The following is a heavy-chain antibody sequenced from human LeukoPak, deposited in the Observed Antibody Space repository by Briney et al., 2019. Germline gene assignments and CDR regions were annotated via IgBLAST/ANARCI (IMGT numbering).Heavy chain of an antibody. V-gene: IGHV4-59*01. D-gene: IGHD3-16*01. Sequence: SETLSLTCNVSGGSISGYHWSWIRQPPGKGLEWLGYIYYSGSSNYNPSLKSRVTISVDTSKNQFSLKLSSVTAADTAVYYCASGATSWAHMDVWGKETTVTVSS. J-gene: IGHJ6*03. CDR2: IYYSGSS. CDR1: GGSISGYH. CDR3: ASGATSWAHMDV.